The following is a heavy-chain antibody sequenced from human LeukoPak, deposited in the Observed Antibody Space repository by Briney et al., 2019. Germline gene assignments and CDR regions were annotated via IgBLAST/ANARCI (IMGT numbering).Heavy chain of an antibody. J-gene: IGHJ4*02. CDR1: GGSISSDDYY. D-gene: IGHD5-18*01. CDR2: IYYSGST. Sequence: PSQTLSLTCTVSGGSISSDDYYWSWIRQHPGKGLEWIGYIYYSGSTYYNPSLKSRVTISVDTSKNQFSLKLSSVTAADTAVYYCARVSGYSYGLPKYFDYWGQGTLVTVSS. CDR3: ARVSGYSYGLPKYFDY. V-gene: IGHV4-31*03.